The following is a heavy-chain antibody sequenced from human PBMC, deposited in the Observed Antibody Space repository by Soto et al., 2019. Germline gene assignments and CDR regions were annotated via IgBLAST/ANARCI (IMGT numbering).Heavy chain of an antibody. J-gene: IGHJ3*02. D-gene: IGHD1-1*01. CDR2: INPNSGGT. Sequence: GASVKVSCKASGYTFTGYYMHWVRQAPGQGLEWMGRINPNSGGTNYAQKFQGRVTMTRDTSISTAYMDLSRLRSDGTAVYYCAKQLGQGSFDIWGQGTMVTVSS. CDR3: AKQLGQGSFDI. CDR1: GYTFTGYY. V-gene: IGHV1-2*06.